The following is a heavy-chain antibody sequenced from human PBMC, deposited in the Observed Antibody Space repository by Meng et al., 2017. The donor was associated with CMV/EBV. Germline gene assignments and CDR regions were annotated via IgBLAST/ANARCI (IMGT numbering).Heavy chain of an antibody. CDR2: IKQDGSEK. D-gene: IGHD5-18*01. CDR1: GFTFSSYW. CDR3: AKEAAMVTGDYYYYYYGMDV. Sequence: GESLKISCAASGFTFSSYWMSWVRQAPGKGLEWVANIKQDGSEKYYVDSVKGRFTISRDNAKNSLYLQMNSLRAEDTAVYYCAKEAAMVTGDYYYYYYGMDVWGQGTTVTVSS. J-gene: IGHJ6*02. V-gene: IGHV3-7*01.